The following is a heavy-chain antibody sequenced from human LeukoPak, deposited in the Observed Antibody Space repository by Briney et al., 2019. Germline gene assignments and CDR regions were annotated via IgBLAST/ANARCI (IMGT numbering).Heavy chain of an antibody. J-gene: IGHJ3*02. D-gene: IGHD2-2*01. V-gene: IGHV3-20*04. CDR3: ARVMPEVAFDI. CDR2: INWNGGST. CDR1: GFTFDDYG. Sequence: GGSLRLSCAASGFTFDDYGMSWVRQAPGKGLEWGSGINWNGGSTGYADSVKGRFTISRDNAKNSLYLQMNSLRAEDTALYYWARVMPEVAFDIWGEGTMVTVSS.